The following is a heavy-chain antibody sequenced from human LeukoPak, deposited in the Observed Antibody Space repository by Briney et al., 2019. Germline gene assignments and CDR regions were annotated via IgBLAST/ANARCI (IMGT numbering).Heavy chain of an antibody. CDR2: IFTGGST. D-gene: IGHD4-17*01. Sequence: PGGSLRLSCAASGFTVSSNYMSWVRQAPGKGLEWVSVIFTGGSTYYADSVKNRFTISRDNSKNTLYLQMDSLRAEDTAVYYCARHYGDYVQGDYWGQGTLVTVSS. J-gene: IGHJ4*02. CDR1: GFTVSSNY. V-gene: IGHV3-66*04. CDR3: ARHYGDYVQGDY.